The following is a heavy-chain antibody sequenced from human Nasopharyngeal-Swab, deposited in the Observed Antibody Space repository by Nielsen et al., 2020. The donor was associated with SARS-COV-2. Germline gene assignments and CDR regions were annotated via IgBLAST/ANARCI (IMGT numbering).Heavy chain of an antibody. V-gene: IGHV1-69*06. CDR1: GGTFSSDA. J-gene: IGHJ5*02. CDR2: SIHIFGTA. CDR3: ARSPVTGIDRSSLNP. Sequence: SVKDSCKASGGTFSSDAISRVRQAAGHGLEWMGGSIHIFGTANYAQKFQGRVTITADKSTRKAYMALSSLRSEDTAVYYCARSPVTGIDRSSLNPWGQGTLVTVSS. D-gene: IGHD1-14*01.